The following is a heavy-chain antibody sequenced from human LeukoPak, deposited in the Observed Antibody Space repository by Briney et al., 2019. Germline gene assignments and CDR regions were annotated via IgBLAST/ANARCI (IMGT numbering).Heavy chain of an antibody. Sequence: GGSLRLSCAASGFIFSSYGMNWVRQAPGKGLEWVSYISSSGNTIYYADSVKGRFTISRDNAKNSLFLQMNSLRAEDTAVYYCARRRDFDYWGQGTLVAVSS. CDR1: GFIFSSYG. D-gene: IGHD6-6*01. CDR2: ISSSGNTI. CDR3: ARRRDFDY. J-gene: IGHJ4*02. V-gene: IGHV3-48*04.